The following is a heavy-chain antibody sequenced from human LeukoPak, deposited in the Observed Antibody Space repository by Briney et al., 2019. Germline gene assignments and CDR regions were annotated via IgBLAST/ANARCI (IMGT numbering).Heavy chain of an antibody. CDR2: ISGSGGST. CDR3: AKDATFGGVMAMYYFDY. J-gene: IGHJ4*02. Sequence: HPGGSLRLSCAASGFTFSSYGMSWVRQAPGKGLEWVSGISGSGGSTNYADSVKGRFTTSRDNSKNTLYLQMNSLRAEDTAVYYCAKDATFGGVMAMYYFDYWGQGTLVTVSS. CDR1: GFTFSSYG. V-gene: IGHV3-23*01. D-gene: IGHD3-16*01.